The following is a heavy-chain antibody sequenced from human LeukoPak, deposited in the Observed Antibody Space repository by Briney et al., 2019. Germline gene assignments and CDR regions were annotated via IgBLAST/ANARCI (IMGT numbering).Heavy chain of an antibody. V-gene: IGHV4-39*01. Sequence: KPSETLSLTCTVSGGSISSNSYYWGWIRQPPGKGLKWIGSIYYSGSTYYNPSLESRVTISVDTSKNQFSLKLNSVTAADTAVYYCARNRYYYGSGNYGVPNWFDPWGQGTLVTVSS. CDR3: ARNRYYYGSGNYGVPNWFDP. CDR1: GGSISSNSYY. J-gene: IGHJ5*02. D-gene: IGHD3-10*01. CDR2: IYYSGST.